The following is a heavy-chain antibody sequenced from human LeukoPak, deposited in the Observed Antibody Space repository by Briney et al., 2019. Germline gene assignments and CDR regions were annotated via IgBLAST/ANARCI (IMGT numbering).Heavy chain of an antibody. CDR1: GGTFSDYS. V-gene: IGHV1-69*02. CDR2: ILPLVGRL. D-gene: IGHD5-12*01. Sequence: SVKVSCKAPGGTFSDYSISWVRQAPGQGLEWMGRILPLVGRLHYAQKFQGRFTLTADKSTTTVYMELSRLRSEDTAVYYCVRSGYDYDWFDPWGQGTLVTVSS. J-gene: IGHJ5*02. CDR3: VRSGYDYDWFDP.